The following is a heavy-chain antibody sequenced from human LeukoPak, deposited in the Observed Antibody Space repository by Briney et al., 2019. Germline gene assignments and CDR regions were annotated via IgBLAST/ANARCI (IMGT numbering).Heavy chain of an antibody. CDR1: AFTFGDYA. V-gene: IGHV3-49*04. Sequence: GSLRLSCTTSAFTFGDYAMSCVRQAPGNGREWVGFIRSKAYGETTEYGASVKGRFTISRDDSKSIAYLQMNSLKTEDTAVYYCTRVFGGCSSTTCYGPFDYWGQGTLVTVSS. CDR3: TRVFGGCSSTTCYGPFDY. CDR2: IRSKAYGETT. D-gene: IGHD2-2*01. J-gene: IGHJ4*02.